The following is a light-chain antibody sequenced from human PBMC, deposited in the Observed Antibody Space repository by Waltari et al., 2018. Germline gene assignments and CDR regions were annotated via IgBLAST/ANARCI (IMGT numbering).Light chain of an antibody. Sequence: QSALTQPASVSGSPAQSITISCAGTSSDVWSYHLVSWYQHHPGKAPKLMIYEGSKRPSGVSNRFSGSKSGNTTSLTISGLQAEDEADYYCCSYAGSSTWVFGTGTKVTVL. V-gene: IGLV2-23*01. CDR3: CSYAGSSTWV. J-gene: IGLJ1*01. CDR1: SSDVWSYHL. CDR2: EGS.